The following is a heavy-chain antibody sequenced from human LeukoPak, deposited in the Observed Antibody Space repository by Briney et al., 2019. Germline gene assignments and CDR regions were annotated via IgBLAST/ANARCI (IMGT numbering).Heavy chain of an antibody. CDR3: ARQTTSYYFDY. CDR1: GGTFSSYA. D-gene: IGHD4-17*01. J-gene: IGHJ4*02. Sequence: ASVKVSCKASGGTFSSYAISWVRQAPGQGLEWMGRIIPILGIANYAQKFQGRVTITADKSTSTAYMELSSLRSEDTAVHYCARQTTSYYFDYWGQGTLVTVSS. CDR2: IIPILGIA. V-gene: IGHV1-69*04.